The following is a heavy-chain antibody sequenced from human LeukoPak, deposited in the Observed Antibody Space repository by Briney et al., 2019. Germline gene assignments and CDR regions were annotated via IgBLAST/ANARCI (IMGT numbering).Heavy chain of an antibody. CDR2: ISAYNGNT. V-gene: IGHV1-18*04. D-gene: IGHD3-22*01. CDR1: GYTFTGYY. J-gene: IGHJ4*02. Sequence: GASVKVSCKASGYTFTGYYMHWVRQAPGQGLEWMGWISAYNGNTNYAQKLQGRVTMTTDTSTSTAYMELRSLRSDDTAVYYCARTYYYDSRELDYWGQGTLVTVSS. CDR3: ARTYYYDSRELDY.